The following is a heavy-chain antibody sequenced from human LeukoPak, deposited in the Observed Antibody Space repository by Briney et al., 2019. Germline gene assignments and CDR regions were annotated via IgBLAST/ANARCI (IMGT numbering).Heavy chain of an antibody. Sequence: PGGSLRLSCAASGFTFSDYYMSWIRQAPGKGLEWVSYISSSGSTMYYADSVKGRSTISRDNAKNSLYLQMNSLRAEDTAVYYCARDSIVGATSGAFDIWGQGTMVTVSS. CDR2: ISSSGSTM. CDR1: GFTFSDYY. D-gene: IGHD1-26*01. J-gene: IGHJ3*02. CDR3: ARDSIVGATSGAFDI. V-gene: IGHV3-11*01.